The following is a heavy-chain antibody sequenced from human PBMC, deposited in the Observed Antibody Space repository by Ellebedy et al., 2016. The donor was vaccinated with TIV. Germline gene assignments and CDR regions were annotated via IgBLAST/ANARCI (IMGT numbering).Heavy chain of an antibody. CDR3: AREPYYLQPEPSHY. D-gene: IGHD3-10*01. CDR2: IHYSGIT. CDR1: GGSFSGYY. V-gene: IGHV4-59*01. J-gene: IGHJ4*02. Sequence: SETLSLXXAVYGGSFSGYYWGWVRQPPGKGLEWIGSIHYSGITDYIPSLKSRVTMSVDTSQNRFSLNLRSVTAADTAVYYCAREPYYLQPEPSHYWGQGTLVTVSS.